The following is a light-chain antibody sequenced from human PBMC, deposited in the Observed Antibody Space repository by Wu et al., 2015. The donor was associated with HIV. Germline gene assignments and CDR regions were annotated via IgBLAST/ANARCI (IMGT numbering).Light chain of an antibody. J-gene: IGKJ5*01. CDR1: QSVASRY. CDR3: QQYASSPIT. V-gene: IGKV3-20*01. Sequence: DIVLTQFPAALSLSPGQRATLSCRASQSVASRYLAWYQQKPGQAPRLLISRASSRATGIPDRFSGSGSGTDFTLTISRLEPGDFVVYYCQQYASSPITFGQGTRLDIK. CDR2: RAS.